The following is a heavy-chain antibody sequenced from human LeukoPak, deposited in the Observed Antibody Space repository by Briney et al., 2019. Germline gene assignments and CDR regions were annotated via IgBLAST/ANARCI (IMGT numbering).Heavy chain of an antibody. CDR1: GGSISSSSYC. CDR3: ARDRGDYYFDY. Sequence: SETLSLTCTVSGGSISSSSYCWGWIRQPPGKGLEWIGSIHYSGTTYYNPSLKSRATISVDTSKNQFSLKLSSVTAAHTAVYYCARDRGDYYFDYWGQGTLVTVSS. D-gene: IGHD2-21*01. CDR2: IHYSGTT. V-gene: IGHV4-39*07. J-gene: IGHJ4*02.